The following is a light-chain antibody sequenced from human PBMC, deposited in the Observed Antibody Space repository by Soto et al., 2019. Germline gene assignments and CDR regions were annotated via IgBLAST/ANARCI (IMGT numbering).Light chain of an antibody. V-gene: IGLV2-14*03. Sequence: QSALTQPASVSGSPGQSITISCTGTSSDVGAYNYVSWYQQEPGKAPKLMINDVSNRPSGVSNRFSGSKSGNTASLTISGLQAEDEADYYCCSYTSSDTNVFGTGTKLTVL. CDR2: DVS. CDR3: CSYTSSDTNV. CDR1: SSDVGAYNY. J-gene: IGLJ1*01.